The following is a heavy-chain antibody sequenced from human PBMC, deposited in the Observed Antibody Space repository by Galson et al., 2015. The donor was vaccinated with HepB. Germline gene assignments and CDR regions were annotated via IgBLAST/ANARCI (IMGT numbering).Heavy chain of an antibody. CDR3: ARELYGDYAQSTTNDNYYYYGMDV. D-gene: IGHD4-17*01. Sequence: SLRLSCAASGFTFSSYSMNWVRQAPGKGLEWVSSISSSSSYIYYADSVKGRFTISRDNAKNSLYLQMNSLRAEDTAVYYCARELYGDYAQSTTNDNYYYYGMDVWGQGTTVTVSS. CDR2: ISSSSSYI. CDR1: GFTFSSYS. J-gene: IGHJ6*02. V-gene: IGHV3-21*01.